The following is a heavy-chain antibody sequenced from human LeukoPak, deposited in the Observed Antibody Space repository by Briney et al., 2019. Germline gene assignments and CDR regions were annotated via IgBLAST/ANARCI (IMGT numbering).Heavy chain of an antibody. CDR1: GFTFGSYA. CDR2: IFGSGGSP. D-gene: IGHD6-19*01. J-gene: IGHJ4*02. Sequence: GGSLRLSCEASGFTFGSYAMYWVRQAPGKGLEWVAGIFGSGGSPHYADSVKGRFTISRDNSKNTVYLQINSLRAEDTAVYYCGKTTAGFSSGQKPAWPVDYWGQGTLVPVSS. CDR3: GKTTAGFSSGQKPAWPVDY. V-gene: IGHV3-23*01.